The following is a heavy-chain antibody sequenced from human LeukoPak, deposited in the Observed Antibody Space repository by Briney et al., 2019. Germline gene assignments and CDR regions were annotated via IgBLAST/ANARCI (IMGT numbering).Heavy chain of an antibody. D-gene: IGHD3-22*01. CDR3: ARGSVYYYDSSGYPRGNNWFDP. CDR2: ISAYNGNT. CDR1: GYTFTSYG. J-gene: IGHJ5*02. V-gene: IGHV1-18*01. Sequence: ASVKVSCKASGYTFTSYGISWVRQAPGQGLEWMGWISAYNGNTNYAQKLQGRVTMTTDTSTSTAYMELRSLRSDDTAVYYCARGSVYYYDSSGYPRGNNWFDPWGQGTLVTVSS.